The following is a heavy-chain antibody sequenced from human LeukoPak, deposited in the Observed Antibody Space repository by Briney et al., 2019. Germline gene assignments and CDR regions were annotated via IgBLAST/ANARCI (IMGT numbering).Heavy chain of an antibody. CDR1: GFTFSSYG. Sequence: GGSLRLSCAASGFTFSSYGMHWVRQAPGKGLEWVAFIRYDGSNKYYADSVKGRFTISRDNSKNTLYLQMNSLRAEDTAVYYCAKDDRGFGESNDAFDIWGQGTMVTVSS. J-gene: IGHJ3*02. V-gene: IGHV3-30*02. CDR3: AKDDRGFGESNDAFDI. CDR2: IRYDGSNK. D-gene: IGHD3-10*01.